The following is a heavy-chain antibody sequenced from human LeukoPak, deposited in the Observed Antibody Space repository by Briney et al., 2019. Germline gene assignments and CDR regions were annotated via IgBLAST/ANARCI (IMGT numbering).Heavy chain of an antibody. J-gene: IGHJ6*02. CDR1: GYTFTSYG. D-gene: IGHD3-10*01. CDR3: ARGSIGPVGLWFGELPYYYYGMDV. V-gene: IGHV1-18*01. CDR2: ISAYNGNT. Sequence: GASVKVSCKASGYTFTSYGISWVRQAPGQGLEWMGWISAYNGNTNNAQKLQGRVTMTTDTSTSTAYMELRSLRSDDTAVYYCARGSIGPVGLWFGELPYYYYGMDVWGQGTTVTVSS.